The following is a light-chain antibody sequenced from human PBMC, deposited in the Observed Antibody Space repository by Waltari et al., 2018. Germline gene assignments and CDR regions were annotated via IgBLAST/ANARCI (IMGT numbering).Light chain of an antibody. Sequence: EIVMTQSPATLSVSPGERATLSCRASQSVSSKLAWYQQKPGQAPRLRIYGASTRATGIPARFSGSGSGPEFTLTISSLQYEDFAVYYCQQYNNWPPWWTFGQGTKVEIK. CDR1: QSVSSK. CDR3: QQYNNWPPWWT. J-gene: IGKJ1*01. V-gene: IGKV3-15*01. CDR2: GAS.